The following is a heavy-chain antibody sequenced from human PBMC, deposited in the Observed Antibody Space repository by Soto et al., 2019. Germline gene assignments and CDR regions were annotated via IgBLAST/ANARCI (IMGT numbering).Heavy chain of an antibody. Sequence: SETLSLTCAVSGGSFTSNNWWTWVRQPPGQGLEWIGEIYRTGSTNYSPSLKSRVTISLDKSENQFSLKVTSLTAADTAVYYCASRDPGTSVDYWGQGTSVTVSS. CDR3: ASRDPGTSVDY. J-gene: IGHJ4*02. V-gene: IGHV4-4*02. CDR2: IYRTGST. D-gene: IGHD1-7*01. CDR1: GGSFTSNNW.